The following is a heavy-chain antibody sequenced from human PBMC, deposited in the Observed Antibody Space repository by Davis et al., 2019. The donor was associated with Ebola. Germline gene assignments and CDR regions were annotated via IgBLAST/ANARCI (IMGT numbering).Heavy chain of an antibody. CDR2: TSVNNGNT. Sequence: ASVKVSCKASDYTFKSYGITWVRQAPGQGLEWMGWTSVNNGNTNYAQKLQGRVSMTTDTSTSTTYMELRSLTSDDTAVYYCASLGHSSSAFDIWGQGTMVTVSS. D-gene: IGHD6-13*01. CDR3: ASLGHSSSAFDI. V-gene: IGHV1-18*01. CDR1: DYTFKSYG. J-gene: IGHJ3*02.